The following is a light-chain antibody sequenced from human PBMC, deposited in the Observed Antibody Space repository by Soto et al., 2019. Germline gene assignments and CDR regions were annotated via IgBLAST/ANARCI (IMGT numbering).Light chain of an antibody. V-gene: IGLV2-11*01. J-gene: IGLJ1*01. CDR3: CSYAGSSTFYV. Sequence: QSALTQPRSVSGSHGQSVTISCTGTSSDVGGYGYVSWYQQHPGKAPKLMIYDVYNRPSGVPDRFSGSKSGNTAPLTISGLQAEDEAVYYCCSYAGSSTFYVFGTGTKLTVL. CDR1: SSDVGGYGY. CDR2: DVY.